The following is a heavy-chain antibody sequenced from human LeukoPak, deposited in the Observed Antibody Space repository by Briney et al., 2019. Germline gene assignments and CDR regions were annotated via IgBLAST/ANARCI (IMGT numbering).Heavy chain of an antibody. V-gene: IGHV4-38-2*02. Sequence: SETLSLTCTVSGYSISSGYYWGWIRQPPGKGLEWIGEINHSGSTNYNPSLKSRVTISVDTSKNQFSLKLSSVTAADTAVYYCARVSHHPYDSSGYPKYYYYYYGMDVWGQGTTVTVSS. CDR3: ARVSHHPYDSSGYPKYYYYYYGMDV. D-gene: IGHD3-22*01. CDR2: INHSGST. CDR1: GYSISSGYY. J-gene: IGHJ6*02.